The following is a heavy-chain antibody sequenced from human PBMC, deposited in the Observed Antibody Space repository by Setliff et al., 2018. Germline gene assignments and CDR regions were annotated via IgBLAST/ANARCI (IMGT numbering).Heavy chain of an antibody. CDR1: GDSISSGNW. D-gene: IGHD1-7*01. V-gene: IGHV4-4*02. CDR2: INHSGNT. Sequence: PSETLSLTCAVSGDSISSGNWWSWVRQPPEKGLEWIGEINHSGNTNYNPSLKSRVTISVDKSTNQFSLKLNSVTAADTAVYYCARTGTYRYFDSWGQGSRVTVSS. CDR3: ARTGTYRYFDS. J-gene: IGHJ4*02.